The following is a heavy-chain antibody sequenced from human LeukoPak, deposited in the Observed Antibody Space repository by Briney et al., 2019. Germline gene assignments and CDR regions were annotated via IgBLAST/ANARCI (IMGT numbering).Heavy chain of an antibody. Sequence: PSETLSLTCTVSGGSISSGGYYWSWIRQHPGKGLEWIGYIYYSGSTYYNPSLKNRVTISVDTSKNQFSLKLSSVTAADTAVYYCARDSLRHPLDYWGQGTLVTVSS. CDR2: IYYSGST. CDR1: GGSISSGGYY. J-gene: IGHJ4*02. CDR3: ARDSLRHPLDY. V-gene: IGHV4-31*03.